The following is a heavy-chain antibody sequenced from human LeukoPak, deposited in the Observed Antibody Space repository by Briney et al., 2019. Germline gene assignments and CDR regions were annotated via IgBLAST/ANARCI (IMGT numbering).Heavy chain of an antibody. D-gene: IGHD3-22*01. CDR3: ARDLPPLYYDSSGFPLDY. CDR2: IKQDGSDR. J-gene: IGHJ4*02. V-gene: IGHV3-7*03. CDR1: GFTFRNYW. Sequence: GGSLRLSCAASGFTFRNYWMSWVRQAPGTGLEWVANIKQDGSDRNYVTSVRGRFTISRDNAESSLFLQMNSLRAEDTAVYYCARDLPPLYYDSSGFPLDYWGQGTLVTVSS.